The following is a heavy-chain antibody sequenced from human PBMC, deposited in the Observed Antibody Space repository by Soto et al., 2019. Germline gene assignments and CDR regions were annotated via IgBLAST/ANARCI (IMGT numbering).Heavy chain of an antibody. J-gene: IGHJ4*02. CDR3: AKDGDCGSVEPNYFDN. CDR1: GFTFSNYG. V-gene: IGHV3-30*18. D-gene: IGHD2-21*02. Sequence: QVQLVESGGGVVQPGKSLRLSCAASGFTFSNYGMDWVRQAPGKGLEWVAVISFDGSYQYYADSVKGRFTISRDNSKNTMYLQMNSLRGEDTDVYFCAKDGDCGSVEPNYFDNWGQGTLVTVSS. CDR2: ISFDGSYQ.